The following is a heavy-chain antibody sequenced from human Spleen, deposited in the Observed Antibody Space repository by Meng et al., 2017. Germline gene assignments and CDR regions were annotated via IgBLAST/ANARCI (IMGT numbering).Heavy chain of an antibody. CDR1: GGSIRITNYY. V-gene: IGHV4-39*07. J-gene: IGHJ5*02. Sequence: SETLSLTCTVSGGSIRITNYYWAWIRQPPGKGLEWIGSIYYSGSTSYNPSLKSRVTISVDTSKNQFSLNLNSVTAADTAVYYCARDLWELRYKAPFDPWGQGILVTVSS. D-gene: IGHD3-16*01. CDR2: IYYSGST. CDR3: ARDLWELRYKAPFDP.